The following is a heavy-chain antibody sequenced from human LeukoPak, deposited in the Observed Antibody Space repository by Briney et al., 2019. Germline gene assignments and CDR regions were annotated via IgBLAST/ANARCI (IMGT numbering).Heavy chain of an antibody. CDR2: ISGSGGST. CDR3: AKMVKAVHFDY. Sequence: GGSLRLSCAASGFTFSSYAMSWVRQAPGKGLEWVSTISGSGGSTYYAASVKGRFTISRDNSKNTLYLQMNSLRAEDTAVYYCAKMVKAVHFDYWGQGTLVTVSS. V-gene: IGHV3-23*01. CDR1: GFTFSSYA. J-gene: IGHJ4*02. D-gene: IGHD5-18*01.